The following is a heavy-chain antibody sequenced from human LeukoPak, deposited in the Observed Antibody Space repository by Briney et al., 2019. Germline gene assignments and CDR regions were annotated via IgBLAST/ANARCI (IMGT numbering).Heavy chain of an antibody. V-gene: IGHV3-48*03. Sequence: GGSLRLSCAASGFTFSSYEMNWVRQAPGKGLEWVPYISGGSTIYDADSVKGRFTISRDNAKNSLYLQMNSLRAEDTAVYYCARESIAVAGAPFDYWGQGTLVTVSS. J-gene: IGHJ4*02. CDR2: ISGGSTI. CDR1: GFTFSSYE. CDR3: ARESIAVAGAPFDY. D-gene: IGHD6-19*01.